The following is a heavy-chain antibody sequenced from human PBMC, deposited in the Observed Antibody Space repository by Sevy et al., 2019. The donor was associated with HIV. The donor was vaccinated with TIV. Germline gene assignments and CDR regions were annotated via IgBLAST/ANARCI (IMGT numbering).Heavy chain of an antibody. V-gene: IGHV4-34*01. D-gene: IGHD2-2*01. CDR3: ARHCSSISCSHAFDI. CDR2: INHSGSA. J-gene: IGHJ3*02. CDR1: SGSFSGYY. Sequence: SETLSRTCAVYSGSFSGYYWSWIRQPPGKGLEWIGEINHSGSANYNPSLKSRVTISVDTSKNQFSLKLSSVTAADTAVYYCARHCSSISCSHAFDIWGLGTMVTVSS.